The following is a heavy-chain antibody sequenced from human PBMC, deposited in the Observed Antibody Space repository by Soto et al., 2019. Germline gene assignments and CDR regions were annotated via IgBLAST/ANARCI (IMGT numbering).Heavy chain of an antibody. J-gene: IGHJ4*02. CDR3: AEGEYSSGLDY. D-gene: IGHD6-19*01. CDR1: GFTFSSYG. V-gene: IGHV3-30*03. Sequence: QVQLVELGGGVVPPGRSLRLSCAASGFTFSSYGMHWVRQAPGKGLERVAVISYDGSNKYYADSVKGRFTISRDNSKNTLYLQMNSLRAEDTAVYYCAEGEYSSGLDYWGQGTLVTVSS. CDR2: ISYDGSNK.